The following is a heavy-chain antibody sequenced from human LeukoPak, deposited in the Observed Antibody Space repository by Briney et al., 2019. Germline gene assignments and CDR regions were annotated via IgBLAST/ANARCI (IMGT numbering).Heavy chain of an antibody. CDR3: ARPNTYYYYYYMDV. D-gene: IGHD1/OR15-1a*01. V-gene: IGHV4-39*01. CDR1: GGSISSSSYY. J-gene: IGHJ6*03. Sequence: SETLSLTCTVSGGSISSSSYYWGWIRQPPGKGLEWIGSIYYSGSTYYNPSLKSRVTISVDTSKNQFSLKLSSVTAADTAVYYCARPNTYYYYYYMDVWGKGTTVTVSS. CDR2: IYYSGST.